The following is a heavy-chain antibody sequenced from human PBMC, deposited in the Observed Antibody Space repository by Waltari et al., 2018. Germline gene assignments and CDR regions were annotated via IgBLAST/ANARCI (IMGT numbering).Heavy chain of an antibody. CDR3: ATDHLRQSGYDI. J-gene: IGHJ4*02. Sequence: QVQLLQSGAEVKKPGASVKVSCRVSGYTLRESPIHWGRQAPGEGLEWMGGYDPEDGETVYAMKFQGRVAMTEDTSLGTAYMELSSLTSEDTAVYYCATDHLRQSGYDIWGQGTLVTVSS. CDR2: YDPEDGET. CDR1: GYTLRESP. V-gene: IGHV1-24*01. D-gene: IGHD5-12*01.